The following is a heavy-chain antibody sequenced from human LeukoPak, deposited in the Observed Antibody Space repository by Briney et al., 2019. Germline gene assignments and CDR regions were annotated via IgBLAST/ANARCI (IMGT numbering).Heavy chain of an antibody. Sequence: SETLSLTCTVSGGSISSYYWSWIRQPPGKELEWIGYIYYSGSTNYNPSLKSRVTISVDTSKNQFSLKLSSVTAADTAVYYCARDFYDSSGYYKNWFDPWGQGTLVTVSS. D-gene: IGHD3-22*01. CDR3: ARDFYDSSGYYKNWFDP. CDR1: GGSISSYY. V-gene: IGHV4-59*01. CDR2: IYYSGST. J-gene: IGHJ5*02.